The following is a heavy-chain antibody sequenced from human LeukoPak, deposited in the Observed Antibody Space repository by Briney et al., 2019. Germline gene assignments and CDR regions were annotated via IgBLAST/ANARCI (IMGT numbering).Heavy chain of an antibody. Sequence: GESLKISCKGSGYRFSSYWIGWVRQMPGKGLEWMGIIYPGDSETRYSPSFQGQVTISADKSISTAYLQWSSLKASDTAMYYCARGDYYDSREPFDPWGQGTLVTVSS. D-gene: IGHD3-22*01. CDR1: GYRFSSYW. J-gene: IGHJ5*02. CDR3: ARGDYYDSREPFDP. CDR2: IYPGDSET. V-gene: IGHV5-51*03.